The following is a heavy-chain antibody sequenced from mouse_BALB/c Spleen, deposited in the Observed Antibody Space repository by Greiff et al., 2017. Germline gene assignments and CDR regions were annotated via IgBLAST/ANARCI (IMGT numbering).Heavy chain of an antibody. J-gene: IGHJ2*01. CDR1: GYSITSDYA. CDR2: ISYSGST. V-gene: IGHV3-2*02. Sequence: EVQLQESGPGLVKPSQSLSLTCTVTGYSITSDYAWNWIRQFPGNKLEWMGYISYSGSTSYNPSLKSRISITRDTSKNQFFLQLNSVTTEDTATYYCARSGKIGYGNHLDYWGQGTTLTVSS. CDR3: ARSGKIGYGNHLDY. D-gene: IGHD2-10*02.